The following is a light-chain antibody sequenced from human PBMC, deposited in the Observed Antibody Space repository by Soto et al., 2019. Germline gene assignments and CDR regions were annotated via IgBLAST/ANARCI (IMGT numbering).Light chain of an antibody. V-gene: IGLV2-11*01. Sequence: QSALTQPPSVSGSPGQSLTISCTGTSSDVGGYNYVSWYQQYPGKVPKLMIYDVTKRPSGVPDRFSGSKSGNTASLTISGLQAEDEADYYCCSHAGSYTFVFGTGTKVTVL. CDR3: CSHAGSYTFV. J-gene: IGLJ1*01. CDR1: SSDVGGYNY. CDR2: DVT.